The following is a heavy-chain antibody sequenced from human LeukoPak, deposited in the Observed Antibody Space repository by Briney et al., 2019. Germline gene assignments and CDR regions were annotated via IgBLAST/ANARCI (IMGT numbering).Heavy chain of an antibody. Sequence: GGSLRLSCAASGFTFSDYYMSWIRQAPGKGLEWVSYISSSGSTIYYADSVKGRFTISRDNAKNSLYLQMNSLRAEDTAVYYCARDPFIAAAGANWFDPWGQGTLVTVSS. CDR3: ARDPFIAAAGANWFDP. V-gene: IGHV3-11*04. CDR2: ISSSGSTI. CDR1: GFTFSDYY. D-gene: IGHD6-13*01. J-gene: IGHJ5*02.